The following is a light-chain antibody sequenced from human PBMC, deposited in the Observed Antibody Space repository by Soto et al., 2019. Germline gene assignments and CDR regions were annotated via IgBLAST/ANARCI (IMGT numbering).Light chain of an antibody. CDR2: EVT. CDR3: SSYTGSDTLI. V-gene: IGLV2-14*01. J-gene: IGLJ2*01. Sequence: QSALTQPASVSGSPGQSITISCTGTSSDVDGYNFVSWYQQQPGKAPKLMVYEVTNRPSGVSYRFSGSKSGNTASLTISGLQAEDEADYFCSSYTGSDTLIFGGGTKVTVL. CDR1: SSDVDGYNF.